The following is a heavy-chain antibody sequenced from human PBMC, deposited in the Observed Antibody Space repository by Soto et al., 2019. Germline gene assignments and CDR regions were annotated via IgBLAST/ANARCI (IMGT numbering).Heavy chain of an antibody. Sequence: EVQLVESGGGLVKPGGSLRLSCAASGFTFSNAWMSWVRQAPGKGLEWVGRIKSKTDGGTTDYAAPVKGRFTISRDDSKNTLYLQTNSLKTEDTAVYDCTTRDDYGAFFDYWGQGTLLSACS. CDR1: GFTFSNAW. V-gene: IGHV3-15*01. D-gene: IGHD4-17*01. J-gene: IGHJ4*02. CDR3: TTRDDYGAFFDY. CDR2: IKSKTDGGTT.